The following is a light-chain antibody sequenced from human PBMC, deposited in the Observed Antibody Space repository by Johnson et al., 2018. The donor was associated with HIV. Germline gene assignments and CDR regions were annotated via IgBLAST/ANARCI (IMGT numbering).Light chain of an antibody. CDR2: DNN. CDR1: SSDMGNYA. V-gene: IGLV1-51*01. Sequence: QSVLTQPPSVSAAPGQKVTISCSGSSSDMGNYAVSWYQQLPGTAPKLLIYDNNKRPSGIPDRFSGSKSGTSATLDITGRQTGDEADHYCGTWDSSLSENVFGTGTKVTVL. CDR3: GTWDSSLSENV. J-gene: IGLJ1*01.